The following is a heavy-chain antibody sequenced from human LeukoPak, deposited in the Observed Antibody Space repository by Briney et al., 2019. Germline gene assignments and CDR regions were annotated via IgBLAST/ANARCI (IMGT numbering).Heavy chain of an antibody. D-gene: IGHD3-22*01. Sequence: GGSLRLSCAASGFTFSNYWMHWVRQAPGKGLVWVSRINSDGINTSYADSVKGRFTISRDNAKNSLYLQMNSLRAEDTALYYCAKDFSYYDSSGLFDYWGQGTLVTVSS. CDR3: AKDFSYYDSSGLFDY. V-gene: IGHV3-74*01. J-gene: IGHJ4*02. CDR2: INSDGINT. CDR1: GFTFSNYW.